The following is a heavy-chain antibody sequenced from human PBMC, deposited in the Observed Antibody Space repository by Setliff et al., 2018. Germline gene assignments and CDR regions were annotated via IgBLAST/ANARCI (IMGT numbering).Heavy chain of an antibody. CDR3: RFWSGYYKNDY. CDR2: VYYSGRT. V-gene: IGHV4-59*12. J-gene: IGHJ4*02. CDR1: GASIRSYF. Sequence: PSETLSLTCSVSGASIRSYFWTWFRQPPGKGLEWIGYVYYSGRTKYNPALESRVTISEDTSKSQFSLNLSSVTAADMAVYYCRFWSGYYKNDYWTQGTLVTVSS. D-gene: IGHD3-3*01.